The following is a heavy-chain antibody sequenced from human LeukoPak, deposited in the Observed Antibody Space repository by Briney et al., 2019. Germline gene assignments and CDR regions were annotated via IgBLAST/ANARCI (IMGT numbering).Heavy chain of an antibody. CDR1: GFTFSSYA. CDR3: TTGPYYYDSSGYSRRWFDP. D-gene: IGHD3-22*01. J-gene: IGHJ5*02. Sequence: PGGSLRLSCAAPGFTFSSYAMSWVRQAPGKGLEWVSRISGSGGRTYYADSVKGRFTISRDNSKNTLYLQMNSLRAEDTAVYYCTTGPYYYDSSGYSRRWFDPWGQGTLVTVSS. V-gene: IGHV3-23*01. CDR2: ISGSGGRT.